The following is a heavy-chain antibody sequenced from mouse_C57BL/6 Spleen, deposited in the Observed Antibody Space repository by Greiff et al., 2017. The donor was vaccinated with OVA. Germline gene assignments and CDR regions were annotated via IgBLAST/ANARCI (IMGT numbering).Heavy chain of an antibody. D-gene: IGHD1-1*01. J-gene: IGHJ2*01. V-gene: IGHV5-16*01. CDR3: AREITTVVERYFDY. Sequence: DVKLVESEGGLVQPGSSMKLSCTASGFTFSDYYMAWVRQVPEKGLEWVANINYDGSSTYYLDSLKSRFIISRDNAKNILYLQMSSLKSEDTATYYCAREITTVVERYFDYWGQGTTLTVSS. CDR1: GFTFSDYY. CDR2: INYDGSST.